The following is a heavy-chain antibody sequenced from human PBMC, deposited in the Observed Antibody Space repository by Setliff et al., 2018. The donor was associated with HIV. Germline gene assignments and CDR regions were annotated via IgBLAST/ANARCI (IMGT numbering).Heavy chain of an antibody. CDR2: ITPIISTA. Sequence: SVKVSCKASEGTFSSYAISWVRQAPGQGLEWIGRITPIISTANYAQKFQGRVTISADKSTSTAYMELSSLRSEDTAVYYCARDYCSSTRCYDLHNWFDPWGQGTLVTVSS. D-gene: IGHD2-2*01. CDR1: EGTFSSYA. CDR3: ARDYCSSTRCYDLHNWFDP. J-gene: IGHJ5*02. V-gene: IGHV1-69*04.